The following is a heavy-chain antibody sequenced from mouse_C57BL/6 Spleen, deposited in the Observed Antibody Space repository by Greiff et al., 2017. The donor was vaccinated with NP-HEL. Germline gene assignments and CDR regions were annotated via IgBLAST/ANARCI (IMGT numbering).Heavy chain of an antibody. Sequence: VQLQQPGAELVMPGASVKLSCKASGYTFTSYWMHWVKQRPGQGLEWIGEIDPSDSYTNYNQKFKGKSTLTVDKSSSTAYMQLSSLTSEDSAVYYCARGEYRSNLFDCWGQGTTLTVSS. V-gene: IGHV1-69*01. CDR2: IDPSDSYT. D-gene: IGHD2-14*01. CDR1: GYTFTSYW. CDR3: ARGEYRSNLFDC. J-gene: IGHJ2*01.